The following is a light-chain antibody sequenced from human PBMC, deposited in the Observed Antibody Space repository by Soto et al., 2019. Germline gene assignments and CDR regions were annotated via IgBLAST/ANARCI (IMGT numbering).Light chain of an antibody. J-gene: IGKJ1*01. CDR1: QYINAF. CDR2: AAS. Sequence: DIQMTQSPSPPSASAGDRVNITCRASQYINAFLNWYQQKPGKAPKLLIYAASSLQSGVPSRFSGSGFGTDFTLTISSLQPEDFATYYCQQNYRTPRTFGQGTKVDIK. V-gene: IGKV1-39*01. CDR3: QQNYRTPRT.